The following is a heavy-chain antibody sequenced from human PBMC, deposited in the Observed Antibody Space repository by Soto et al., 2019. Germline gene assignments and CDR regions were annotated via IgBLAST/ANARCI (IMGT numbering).Heavy chain of an antibody. D-gene: IGHD1-26*01. J-gene: IGHJ6*02. Sequence: ASAKASCKLSGYSFSGYLIQWVRQAPGQGLGWVARINPKTAGTKYTKKCQGSFSLTWDKSATTDYMVPTELRPNDTAVYYCARIKWGLNYYNGMDVLGQGTTVNVSS. CDR3: ARIKWGLNYYNGMDV. CDR2: INPKTAGT. V-gene: IGHV1-2*02. CDR1: GYSFSGYL.